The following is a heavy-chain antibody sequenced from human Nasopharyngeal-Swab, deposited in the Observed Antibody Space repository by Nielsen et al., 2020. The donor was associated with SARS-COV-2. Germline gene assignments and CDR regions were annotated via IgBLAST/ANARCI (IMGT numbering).Heavy chain of an antibody. Sequence: GESLKISCGTSGFTFGTFAMGWVRQASGKGLEWVSVISGSGASTYYGDSVKGRFVISRDNSKNNLYLQMNNLKVEDVAIYYCVKKGQQWLADDAFDTWGQGTLVTISS. V-gene: IGHV3-23*02. CDR1: GFTFGTFA. D-gene: IGHD6-19*01. CDR3: VKKGQQWLADDAFDT. J-gene: IGHJ3*02. CDR2: ISGSGAST.